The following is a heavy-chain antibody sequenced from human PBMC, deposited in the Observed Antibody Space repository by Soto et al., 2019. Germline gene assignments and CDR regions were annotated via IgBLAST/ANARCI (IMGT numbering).Heavy chain of an antibody. J-gene: IGHJ4*02. CDR3: ARLGGYDDY. CDR2: IYYSGST. CDR1: CGSISSYY. Sequence: SETLSLTCTVSCGSISSYYWSWIRQPPGKGLEWIGYIYYSGSTNYNPSLKSRVTISVDTSKNQFSLKLSSVTAADTAVYYCARLGGYDDYWGQGTLVTVAS. V-gene: IGHV4-59*08. D-gene: IGHD5-12*01.